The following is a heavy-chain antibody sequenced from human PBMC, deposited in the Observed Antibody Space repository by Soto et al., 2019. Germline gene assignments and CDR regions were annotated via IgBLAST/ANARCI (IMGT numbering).Heavy chain of an antibody. J-gene: IGHJ4*02. V-gene: IGHV2-5*02. Sequence: SGPTLVNPTQTLTLTCTFSGFSLSTSGVGVGWIRQPPGKALECLALLYWDDDKRYSPSLKSRLTITKDTSRNRVVLTMTNMDPVDTATYYCVHSDYIAVAGYFDYWGQGTLVTVSS. CDR3: VHSDYIAVAGYFDY. CDR1: GFSLSTSGVG. D-gene: IGHD6-19*01. CDR2: LYWDDDK.